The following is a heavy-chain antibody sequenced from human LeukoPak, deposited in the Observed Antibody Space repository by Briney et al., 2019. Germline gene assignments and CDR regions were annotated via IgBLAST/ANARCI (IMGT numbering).Heavy chain of an antibody. D-gene: IGHD3-22*01. CDR3: ARSPPYYYDSSANY. CDR2: ISSSSSYT. J-gene: IGHJ4*02. V-gene: IGHV3-11*06. CDR1: GFTFSDYY. Sequence: GGSLRLSCAASGFTFSDYYMSWIRQAPGKGLEWVSYISSSSSYTNYADSVKGRFTISRDNAKNSLYLQRNSLRAEDTAVYYCARSPPYYYDSSANYWGQGTLVTVSS.